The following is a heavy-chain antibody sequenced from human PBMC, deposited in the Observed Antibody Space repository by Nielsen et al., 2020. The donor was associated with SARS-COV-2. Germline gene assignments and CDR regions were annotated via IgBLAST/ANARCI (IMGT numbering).Heavy chain of an antibody. V-gene: IGHV4-31*03. Sequence: SETLSLTCTVSGCSISSGGYYWSWIRQHPGKGLEWIGYIYYSGSTYYNPSLKSRVTISVDTSKNQFSLKLSSVTAADTAVYYCARSSPTMDGEGGNWFDPWGQGTLVTVSS. CDR2: IYYSGST. CDR1: GCSISSGGYY. D-gene: IGHD3-10*02. CDR3: ARSSPTMDGEGGNWFDP. J-gene: IGHJ5*02.